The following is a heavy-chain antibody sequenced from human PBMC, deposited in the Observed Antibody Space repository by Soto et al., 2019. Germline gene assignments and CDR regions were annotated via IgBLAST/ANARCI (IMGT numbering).Heavy chain of an antibody. CDR3: ARDDLATDYCYGIDV. V-gene: IGHV3-74*01. D-gene: IGHD5-12*01. CDR1: GFTFSTYW. Sequence: GGSLRLSCVVSGFTFSTYWMHWVRQVPGKGLVWVSRINSDGSRVSYADSVKGRFTISRDNAKNTLYLQMNSLRAEDTAVYYCARDDLATDYCYGIDVPGQGTTVTVSS. CDR2: INSDGSRV. J-gene: IGHJ6*02.